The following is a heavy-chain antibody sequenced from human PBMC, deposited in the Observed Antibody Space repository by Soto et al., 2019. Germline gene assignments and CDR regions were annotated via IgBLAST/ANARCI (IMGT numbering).Heavy chain of an antibody. Sequence: GGSLRLSCAASGFTFSSYAMSWVHQAPGKGLEWVSAISGSGGSTYYADSVKGRFTISRDNSKNTLYLQMNSLRAEDTAVYYCAKDHPALGPLKNSGYEIPSGYWGQGTLVTVSS. D-gene: IGHD5-12*01. V-gene: IGHV3-23*01. CDR3: AKDHPALGPLKNSGYEIPSGY. J-gene: IGHJ4*02. CDR2: ISGSGGST. CDR1: GFTFSSYA.